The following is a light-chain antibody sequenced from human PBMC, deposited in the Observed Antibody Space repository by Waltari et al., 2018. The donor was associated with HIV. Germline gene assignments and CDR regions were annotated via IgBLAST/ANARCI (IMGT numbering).Light chain of an antibody. J-gene: IGLJ1*01. CDR3: SSYTSSSSLDV. CDR1: NSDVGDYNY. Sequence: QSALTQSASVSGSPGQSITISCTGTNSDVGDYNYVSWYQQHPGKAPKLMIYDVSNRPSGVSNRFSGSKSGKTASLTISGLQAEDEADYYCSSYTSSSSLDVFGTGTKVTVL. CDR2: DVS. V-gene: IGLV2-14*03.